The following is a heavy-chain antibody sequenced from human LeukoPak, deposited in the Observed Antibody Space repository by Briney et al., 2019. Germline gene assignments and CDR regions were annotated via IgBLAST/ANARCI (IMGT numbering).Heavy chain of an antibody. Sequence: PGGSLRLSCAASGFAFTSYSLNWVRQAPGKGLEWVSFISGSGAYIYYADSMKGRFSISRDNAKNSLYLQMNSLRAEDTAVYYCAREGCSGGSCYEEDFDFDYWGQGTLVTVSS. J-gene: IGHJ4*02. CDR1: GFAFTSYS. V-gene: IGHV3-21*01. CDR2: ISGSGAYI. D-gene: IGHD2-15*01. CDR3: AREGCSGGSCYEEDFDFDY.